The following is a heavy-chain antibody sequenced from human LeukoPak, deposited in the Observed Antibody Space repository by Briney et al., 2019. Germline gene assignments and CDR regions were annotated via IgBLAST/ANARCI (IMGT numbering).Heavy chain of an antibody. Sequence: GGSLRLSRAGSGFTFSSYGMHWVRQAPGKGPEWVSVIYSGGSTYYADSVKGRFTISRDNSKNTLYLQMNSLRAEDTAVYYCAAEGGEREFDYWGQGTLVTVSS. J-gene: IGHJ4*02. CDR2: IYSGGST. CDR1: GFTFSSYG. CDR3: AAEGGEREFDY. V-gene: IGHV3-66*01. D-gene: IGHD7-27*01.